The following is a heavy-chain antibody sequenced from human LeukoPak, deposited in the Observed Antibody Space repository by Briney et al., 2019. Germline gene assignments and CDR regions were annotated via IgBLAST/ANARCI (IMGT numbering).Heavy chain of an antibody. Sequence: AAVKVSCKASGYTFTSYYMHWVRQAPGQGLEWMGIINPSGGDTSYAQKFQGRLTMARDTSTNTVYMELTSLRSEDTAVYYCAREVMDNLRFDYWGQGTLVTVSS. CDR1: GYTFTSYY. V-gene: IGHV1-46*01. CDR3: AREVMDNLRFDY. J-gene: IGHJ4*02. D-gene: IGHD1-14*01. CDR2: INPSGGDT.